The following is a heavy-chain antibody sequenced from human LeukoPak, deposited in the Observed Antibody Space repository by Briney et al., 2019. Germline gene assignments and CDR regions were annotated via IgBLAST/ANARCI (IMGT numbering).Heavy chain of an antibody. CDR1: GSSVSSGSYY. CDR2: IYYSGST. CDR3: ARDRRFRFDP. J-gene: IGHJ5*02. V-gene: IGHV4-61*01. Sequence: SETLSLTCTVSGSSVSSGSYYWSWIRQPPGKGLEWIGYIYYSGSTNYNPSLKSRVTISVDTSKNQFSLKLSSVTAADTAVYYCARDRRFRFDPWGQGTLVTVSS.